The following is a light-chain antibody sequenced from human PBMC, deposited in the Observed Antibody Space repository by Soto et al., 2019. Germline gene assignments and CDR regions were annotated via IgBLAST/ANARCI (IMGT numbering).Light chain of an antibody. Sequence: NFMLTQPHSVSESPGKTVTISCTRSSGSIASNYVQWYQQRPGSAPTTVIYEDNQRPSGVPDRFSGSIDSSSNSASLTISGLKTDYEADYCCQSYDSSNHVVFGGGTKLTVL. J-gene: IGLJ2*01. CDR3: QSYDSSNHVV. V-gene: IGLV6-57*04. CDR1: SGSIASNY. CDR2: EDN.